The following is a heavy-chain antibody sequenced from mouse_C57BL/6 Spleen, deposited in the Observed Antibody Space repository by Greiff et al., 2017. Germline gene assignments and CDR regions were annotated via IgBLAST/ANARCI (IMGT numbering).Heavy chain of an antibody. J-gene: IGHJ3*01. V-gene: IGHV1-18*01. D-gene: IGHD2-4*01. CDR2: INPNNGGT. CDR3: ARAYDYPFAY. Sequence: EVQLQQSGPELVKPGASVKIPCKASGYTFTDYNMDWVKQSHGKSLEWIGDINPNNGGTIYNQKFKGKATLTVDKSSSTAYMELRSLTSADTAVYYCARAYDYPFAYWGQGTLVTVSA. CDR1: GYTFTDYN.